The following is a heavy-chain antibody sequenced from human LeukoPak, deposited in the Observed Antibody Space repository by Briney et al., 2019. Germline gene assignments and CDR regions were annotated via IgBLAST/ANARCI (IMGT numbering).Heavy chain of an antibody. CDR3: ARAPSGSYGYAFDI. CDR2: ISSSSSYI. D-gene: IGHD1-26*01. CDR1: GFSFSFSS. V-gene: IGHV3-21*01. Sequence: GGSLRLSCAASGFSFSFSSMNWVRQAPGKGLEWVSSISSSSSYIYYADSVKGRFTISRDNAKNSLYLQMNSLRAEDTAVYYCARAPSGSYGYAFDIWGQGTMVTVSS. J-gene: IGHJ3*02.